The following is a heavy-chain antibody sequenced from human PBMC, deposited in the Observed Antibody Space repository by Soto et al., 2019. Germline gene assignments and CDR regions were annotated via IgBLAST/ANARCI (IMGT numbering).Heavy chain of an antibody. CDR2: ISSGGSTT. CDR1: GFSLSGYE. J-gene: IGHJ4*02. V-gene: IGHV3-48*03. D-gene: IGHD6-13*01. Sequence: PVGSLRLSCVASGFSLSGYEMNWVRQAPGKGLEWVAYISSGGSTTHYADSVRVRFTVSRDNARKSLYLQMNTLSVGDTALYYCARDRAAGGYWGPGTLVTVSS. CDR3: ARDRAAGGY.